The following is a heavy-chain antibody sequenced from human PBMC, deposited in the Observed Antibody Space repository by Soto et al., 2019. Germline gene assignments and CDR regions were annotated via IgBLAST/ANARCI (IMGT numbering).Heavy chain of an antibody. CDR2: IDGSGTTK. V-gene: IGHV3-48*03. D-gene: IGHD3-10*01. CDR1: GFTFNDFE. Sequence: EVQLLESGGGLVQPGGSLRLSCGVSGFTFNDFEMNWVRQAPGKGLEWLAYIDGSGTTKKYADSVRGRFTSSRDNPNNSRFLQMSSLSATDTAIYYCARGFGRFNYWGQGTLVSVSS. CDR3: ARGFGRFNY. J-gene: IGHJ4*02.